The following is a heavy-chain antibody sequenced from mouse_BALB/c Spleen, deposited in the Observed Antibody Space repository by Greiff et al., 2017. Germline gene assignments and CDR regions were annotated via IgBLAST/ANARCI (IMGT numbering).Heavy chain of an antibody. D-gene: IGHD2-10*01. V-gene: IGHV5-17*02. CDR2: ISSGSSTI. CDR1: GFTFSSFG. CDR3: ANAYYGNFFYAMDY. Sequence: EVQLVESGGGLVQPGGSRKLSCAASGFTFSSFGMHWVRQAPEKGLEWVAYISSGSSTIYYADTVKGRFTISRDNPKNTLFLQMTSLRSEDTAMYYCANAYYGNFFYAMDYWGQGTSVTVSS. J-gene: IGHJ4*01.